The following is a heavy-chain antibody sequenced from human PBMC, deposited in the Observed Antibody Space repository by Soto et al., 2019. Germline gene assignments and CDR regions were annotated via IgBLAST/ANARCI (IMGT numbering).Heavy chain of an antibody. Sequence: QVQLVESGGGVVQPGRSLRLSCAASGFTFSSYAMHWVRQAPGKGLEWVAVISYDGSNKYYADSVKGRFTISRDNSKYTLYLQMNSLRAEDTAVYYCAREGGFLSTISIVGATNRGPFDYWGQGTLVTVSS. CDR1: GFTFSSYA. V-gene: IGHV3-30-3*01. CDR3: AREGGFLSTISIVGATNRGPFDY. J-gene: IGHJ4*02. CDR2: ISYDGSNK. D-gene: IGHD1-26*01.